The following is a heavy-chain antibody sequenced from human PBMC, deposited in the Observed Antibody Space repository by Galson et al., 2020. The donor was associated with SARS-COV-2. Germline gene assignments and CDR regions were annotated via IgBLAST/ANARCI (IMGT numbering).Heavy chain of an antibody. J-gene: IGHJ4*02. V-gene: IGHV4-59*01. CDR2: IYYSGST. CDR1: GGSISSYY. CDR3: ARLPVVRGVDS. D-gene: IGHD3-10*01. Sequence: ASETLSLTCTVSGGSISSYYWSWIRQPPGKGLEWIGYIYYSGSTNYNPSLKSRVTISVDTSKNQFSLTLSSVTAADTAVYYCARLPVVRGVDSWGQGILVTVSS.